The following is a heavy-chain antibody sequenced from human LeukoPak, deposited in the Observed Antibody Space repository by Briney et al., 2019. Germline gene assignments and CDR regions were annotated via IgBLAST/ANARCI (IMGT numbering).Heavy chain of an antibody. Sequence: GGSLRLSCAASGFIFSNHGMHWVRQAPGKRLEWVAVIWDDGNNKRYANSVNGRFTISRDNSENTLYLQMNGLTAEDTAMYYCARDSYQDYYGRFDPWGQGTLVIVS. CDR1: GFIFSNHG. CDR3: ARDSYQDYYGRFDP. D-gene: IGHD3-10*01. CDR2: IWDDGNNK. V-gene: IGHV3-33*01. J-gene: IGHJ5*02.